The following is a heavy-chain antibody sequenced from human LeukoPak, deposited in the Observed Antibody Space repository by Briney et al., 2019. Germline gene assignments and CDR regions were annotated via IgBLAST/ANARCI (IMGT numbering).Heavy chain of an antibody. V-gene: IGHV4-39*02. D-gene: IGHD3-22*01. CDR3: ARPYYDSSGYYSHWYFDL. CDR2: IYYSGST. CDR1: GGSISSSSYY. J-gene: IGHJ2*01. Sequence: PSETLSLTCTVSGGSISSSSYYWGWIRQPPGKGLEWIGSIYYSGSTSYNPSLKSRVTISVDTSKNHFSLKLSSVTAADTAVYYCARPYYDSSGYYSHWYFDLWGRGTLVTVSS.